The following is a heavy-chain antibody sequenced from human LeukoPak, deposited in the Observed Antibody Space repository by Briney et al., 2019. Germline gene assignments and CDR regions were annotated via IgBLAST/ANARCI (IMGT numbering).Heavy chain of an antibody. Sequence: GGSLRLSCAASGFAFSDYYMSWIRQAPGKGLEWVAVVSYDGSNKYYADSVKGRFTISRDNSKNTLYLQMNSLRAEDTAVYYCARGKSGATLLFDYWSQGTLVTVSS. D-gene: IGHD1-26*01. V-gene: IGHV3-30-3*01. CDR2: VSYDGSNK. J-gene: IGHJ4*02. CDR3: ARGKSGATLLFDY. CDR1: GFAFSDYY.